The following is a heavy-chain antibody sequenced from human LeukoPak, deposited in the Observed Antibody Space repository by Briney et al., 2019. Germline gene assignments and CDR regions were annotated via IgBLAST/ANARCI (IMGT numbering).Heavy chain of an antibody. CDR1: GFTFSGYW. V-gene: IGHV3-7*03. Sequence: GGSLRLSCAASGFTFSGYWMMWVRQTPGKGLEWVANIKQDGSVKQYVDSVKGRFTISRDNAKNSLYLQMNSLRAEDTAVYYCAKDLSYSSGWYFDYWGQGTLVTVSS. CDR3: AKDLSYSSGWYFDY. J-gene: IGHJ4*02. CDR2: IKQDGSVK. D-gene: IGHD6-19*01.